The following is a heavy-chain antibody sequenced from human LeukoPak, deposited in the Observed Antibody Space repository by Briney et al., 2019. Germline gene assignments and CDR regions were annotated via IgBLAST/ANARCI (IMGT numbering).Heavy chain of an antibody. Sequence: PSETLSLTCAVYGGSFSGYYWSWIRQPPGKGLEWIGEINHSGSTNYNPSLKSRVTISVDTSKNQFSLKLSSVTAADTAVYYCARHLVVTAIHRYYYYYYMDVWGKGTTVTVSS. D-gene: IGHD2-21*02. CDR1: GGSFSGYY. CDR2: INHSGST. V-gene: IGHV4-34*01. J-gene: IGHJ6*03. CDR3: ARHLVVTAIHRYYYYYYMDV.